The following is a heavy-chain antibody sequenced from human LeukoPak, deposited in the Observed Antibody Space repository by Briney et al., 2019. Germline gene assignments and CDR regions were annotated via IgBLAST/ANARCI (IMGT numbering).Heavy chain of an antibody. D-gene: IGHD6-13*01. V-gene: IGHV3-30*04. CDR1: GFTFSSYA. CDR3: ARPRRAGYYYGMDV. Sequence: GRSLRLSCAASGFTFSSYAMHWVRQASGKGLEWVALISYDGSNKYYADSVKGRFTISRDNSKNTLYLQMNSLRAEDTAVYYCARPRRAGYYYGMDVWGQGTTVTVSS. J-gene: IGHJ6*02. CDR2: ISYDGSNK.